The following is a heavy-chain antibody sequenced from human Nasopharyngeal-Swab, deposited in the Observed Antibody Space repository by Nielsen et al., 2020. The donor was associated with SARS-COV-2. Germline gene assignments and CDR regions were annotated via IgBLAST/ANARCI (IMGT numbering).Heavy chain of an antibody. CDR1: GLTFDDYD. Sequence: GGSLRLSCEVSGLTFDDYDMHWVRQAPGKGLEWVSGISWNSDRISYADSVKGRFTISRDNAKNSLFLQMNSLRPDDTALYYCAKGPRGGSGYFDFWGQGTLVTVSS. J-gene: IGHJ4*02. V-gene: IGHV3-9*01. CDR2: ISWNSDRI. D-gene: IGHD3-22*01. CDR3: AKGPRGGSGYFDF.